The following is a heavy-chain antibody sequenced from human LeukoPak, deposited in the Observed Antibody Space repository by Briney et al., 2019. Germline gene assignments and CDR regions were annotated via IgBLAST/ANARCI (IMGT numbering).Heavy chain of an antibody. V-gene: IGHV1-69*02. CDR3: ATHPDYYDSSGYYSGSSDY. D-gene: IGHD3-22*01. CDR1: GGTFSSYT. CDR2: IIPILGIA. Sequence: SVKVSCKASGGTFSSYTISWVRQAPGQGLEWMGRIIPILGIANYAQKFQGRVTITADKSTSTAYMELSSLRSEDTAVYYCATHPDYYDSSGYYSGSSDYWGQGTLVTVS. J-gene: IGHJ4*02.